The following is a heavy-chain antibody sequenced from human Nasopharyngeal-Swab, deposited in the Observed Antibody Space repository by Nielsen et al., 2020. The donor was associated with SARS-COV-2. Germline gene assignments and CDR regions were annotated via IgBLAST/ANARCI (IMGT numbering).Heavy chain of an antibody. J-gene: IGHJ6*02. CDR2: ISSSSSYI. Sequence: GESLKISRAASGFTFNNYNFNWVRQAPGKGVEGVSSISSSSSYIYYADSVKGRFTISRDNAKNSLYLQMNSLRAEDTAVYYCARDGLDYDFWSAYFMDVWGQGTTVTVSS. V-gene: IGHV3-21*01. CDR1: GFTFNNYN. CDR3: ARDGLDYDFWSAYFMDV. D-gene: IGHD3-3*01.